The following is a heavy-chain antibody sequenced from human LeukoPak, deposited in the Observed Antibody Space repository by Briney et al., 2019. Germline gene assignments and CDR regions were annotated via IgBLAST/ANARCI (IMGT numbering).Heavy chain of an antibody. CDR3: ARDGGDSSGYYPDY. Sequence: GRSLRLSCAASGFTFSSYAMHWVRQAPAKGLEWVAVISYDGSNKYYADSVKGRFTISRDNSKNTLYLQMNSLRAEDTAVYYCARDGGDSSGYYPDYWGQGTLVTVSS. CDR1: GFTFSSYA. J-gene: IGHJ4*02. D-gene: IGHD3-22*01. V-gene: IGHV3-30-3*01. CDR2: ISYDGSNK.